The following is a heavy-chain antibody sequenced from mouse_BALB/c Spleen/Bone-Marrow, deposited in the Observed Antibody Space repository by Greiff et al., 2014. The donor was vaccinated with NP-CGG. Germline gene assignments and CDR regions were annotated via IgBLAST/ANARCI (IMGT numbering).Heavy chain of an antibody. Sequence: DVQLVESGPSLVKPSQTLSLTCSVSGDSITSGYWNWIRKFPGNKLEYMGYISYSGSTYYNQSLLSRISITRDTSKNQYYLQLNAVTTEDTATYYWARYYYRSSYRYCDVWGAGTTVTVSS. CDR2: ISYSGST. J-gene: IGHJ1*01. CDR3: ARYYYRSSYRYCDV. D-gene: IGHD1-1*01. CDR1: GDSITSGY. V-gene: IGHV3-8*02.